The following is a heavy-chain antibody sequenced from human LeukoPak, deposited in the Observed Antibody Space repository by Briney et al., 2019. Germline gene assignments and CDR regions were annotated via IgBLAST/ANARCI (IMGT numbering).Heavy chain of an antibody. CDR2: IRYDGSNK. CDR3: AKRNPPDFDY. J-gene: IGHJ4*02. Sequence: GGSLRLSCAASGFTFSRYGMHWVRQAPGKGLEWVAFIRYDGSNKYYADFVKGRFTISRDNSKNTLYLQMNSLRAEDTAVYYCAKRNPPDFDYWGQGTLVTVSS. V-gene: IGHV3-30*02. D-gene: IGHD1-14*01. CDR1: GFTFSRYG.